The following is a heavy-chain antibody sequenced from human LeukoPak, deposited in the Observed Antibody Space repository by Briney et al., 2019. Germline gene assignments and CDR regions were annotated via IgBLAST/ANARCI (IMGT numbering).Heavy chain of an antibody. J-gene: IGHJ6*03. Sequence: SETLSLTCTVSGGSIGSYYWSWIRQPPGKGLEWIGYIYYSGSTNYNPSLKSRVTISVDTSKNQFSLKLSSVTAADTAVYYCARDRMEGYSSSWTRAYYYMDVWGKGTTVTVSS. CDR3: ARDRMEGYSSSWTRAYYYMDV. D-gene: IGHD6-13*01. CDR2: IYYSGST. V-gene: IGHV4-59*13. CDR1: GGSIGSYY.